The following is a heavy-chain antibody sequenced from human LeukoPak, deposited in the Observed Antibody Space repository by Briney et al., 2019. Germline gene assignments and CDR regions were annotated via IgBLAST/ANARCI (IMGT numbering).Heavy chain of an antibody. V-gene: IGHV3-30-3*01. CDR3: ASPETHYFDY. CDR2: ISYDGSNK. CDR1: GFTFSSYA. J-gene: IGHJ4*02. D-gene: IGHD1-14*01. Sequence: GRSLRLSCAASGFTFSSYAMHWVRQAPGKGLEWVAVISYDGSNKYYADSVKGRFTISRDNSKKTLYLQMNSLRAEDTAVYYCASPETHYFDYWGQGTLVTVSS.